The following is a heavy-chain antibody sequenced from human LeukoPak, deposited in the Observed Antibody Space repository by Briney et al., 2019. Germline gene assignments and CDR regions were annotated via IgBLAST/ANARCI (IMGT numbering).Heavy chain of an antibody. J-gene: IGHJ4*02. CDR3: AKSYSYGSGSYFKTFDY. D-gene: IGHD3-10*01. Sequence: GGSLRLSCAASGFTFSNYAMTWVRQAPGKGLEWVSAISGSGGSTYYADFVKGRFTISRDNSKSTLYLQMNSLRAEDTAVYYCAKSYSYGSGSYFKTFDYWGQGTLVTVSS. CDR2: ISGSGGST. V-gene: IGHV3-23*01. CDR1: GFTFSNYA.